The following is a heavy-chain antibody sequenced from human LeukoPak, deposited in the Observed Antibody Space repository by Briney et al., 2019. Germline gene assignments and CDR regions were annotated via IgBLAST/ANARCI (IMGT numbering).Heavy chain of an antibody. Sequence: LRLSCAGSGFTFSSYAMSWIRQHPGKGLEWIGYIYYSGSTYYNPSLKSRVTISVDTSKNQFSLKLSSVTAADTAVYFCASGTAVATFDCWGQGTLVTVSS. CDR2: IYYSGST. J-gene: IGHJ4*02. D-gene: IGHD4-17*01. CDR1: GFTFSSYA. CDR3: ASGTAVATFDC. V-gene: IGHV4-31*02.